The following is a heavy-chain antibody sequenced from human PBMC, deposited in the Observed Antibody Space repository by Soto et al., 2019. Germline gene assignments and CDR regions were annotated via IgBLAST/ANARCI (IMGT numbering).Heavy chain of an antibody. CDR1: GFTFSSYA. V-gene: IGHV3-30*03. CDR3: ARVEAVAVTWWYFDL. Sequence: QVQLVESGGGVVQPGRSLRLSCAASGFTFSSYAIHWVRQAPGKGLEWVALISYDGSTKHYADSVKGRFTISRDNSKNTVFLQMNSLRTEDTAVYYCARVEAVAVTWWYFDLWGRGTLVTVSS. D-gene: IGHD6-19*01. J-gene: IGHJ2*01. CDR2: ISYDGSTK.